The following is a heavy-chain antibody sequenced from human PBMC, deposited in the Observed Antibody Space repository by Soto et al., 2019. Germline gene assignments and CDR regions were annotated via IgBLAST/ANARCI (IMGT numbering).Heavy chain of an antibody. Sequence: SETLSLTCAVYGGSFSGYYWSWIRQPPGKGLEWIGEINHSGSTNYNPSLKSRVTISVDTSKNQFSLKLSSVTAADTAVYYCARTPGYSYGHTYFQHWGQGTLVTVSS. D-gene: IGHD5-18*01. J-gene: IGHJ1*01. CDR1: GGSFSGYY. V-gene: IGHV4-34*01. CDR3: ARTPGYSYGHTYFQH. CDR2: INHSGST.